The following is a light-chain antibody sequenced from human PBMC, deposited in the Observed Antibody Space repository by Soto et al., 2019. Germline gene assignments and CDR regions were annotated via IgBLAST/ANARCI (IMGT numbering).Light chain of an antibody. J-gene: IGKJ3*01. V-gene: IGKV1-17*01. Sequence: DIQMTQSPPSLYASAGHRVTITCRASQGVRNSLDWYQQKPGKSPQRLIYETYNLQSGVPSRFSGSGSGTVFTLTISSLQPEDSATYYCLPHSNYPFTFGHGTKVDIK. CDR3: LPHSNYPFT. CDR2: ETY. CDR1: QGVRNS.